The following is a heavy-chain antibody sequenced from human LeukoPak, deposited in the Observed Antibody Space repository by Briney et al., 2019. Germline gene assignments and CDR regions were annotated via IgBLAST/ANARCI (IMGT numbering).Heavy chain of an antibody. J-gene: IGHJ6*02. CDR3: ARSGVPNGMDV. V-gene: IGHV3-74*01. D-gene: IGHD2-8*01. CDR2: IDGDGSTT. Sequence: GTLRLSRAASGFAASRHWMLWVRQAPGKGQVWVSRIDGDGSTTNYADSVKGRFTISRDNAKNTLYLQMNSLRGEDTAIYYCARSGVPNGMDVWGQGTTVTVSS. CDR1: GFAASRHW.